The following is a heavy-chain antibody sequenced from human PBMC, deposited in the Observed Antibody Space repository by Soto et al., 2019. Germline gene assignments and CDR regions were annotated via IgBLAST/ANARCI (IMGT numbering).Heavy chain of an antibody. D-gene: IGHD3-3*01. CDR3: ARTALEWLLHNWFDP. CDR2: IYYSGST. Sequence: SETLSLTCTVSGGSISSGGYYWSWIRQHPGKGLEWIGYIYYSGSTYYNPSLKSRVTISVDTSKNQFSLKLSSVTAADTAVYYRARTALEWLLHNWFDPWGQGTLVTVSS. J-gene: IGHJ5*02. V-gene: IGHV4-31*03. CDR1: GGSISSGGYY.